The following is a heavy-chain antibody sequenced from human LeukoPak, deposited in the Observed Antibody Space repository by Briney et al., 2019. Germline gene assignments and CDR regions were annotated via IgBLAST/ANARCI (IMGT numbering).Heavy chain of an antibody. CDR2: ISYDGSNE. V-gene: IGHV3-30*18. Sequence: PGGSLRLSCVASGFTFSSYGMHWVRQAPGKGLEWVAVISYDGSNEYYADSVKGRFTISRDNSKNTLYLQMNSLRAEDTAVYYCAKEPYSSGWYLDYWGQGTLVTVSS. J-gene: IGHJ4*02. CDR3: AKEPYSSGWYLDY. CDR1: GFTFSSYG. D-gene: IGHD6-19*01.